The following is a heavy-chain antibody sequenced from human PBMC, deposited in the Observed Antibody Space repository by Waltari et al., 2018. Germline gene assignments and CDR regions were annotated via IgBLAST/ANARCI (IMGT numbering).Heavy chain of an antibody. D-gene: IGHD3-3*01. CDR2: MNDSGSS. V-gene: IGHV4-34*01. CDR3: ARGRDLVGRRANYYYYMDV. CDR1: GGSFSGSY. Sequence: QVQLQQWGAGLLKPSETLSLTCAVYGGSFSGSYWSWIRQPPGKGLEWIGEMNDSGSSNYNPSLKSRVTLLLDTSRKQFSLKLSSVTAADTAVYYCARGRDLVGRRANYYYYMDVWGKGHTVTVSS. J-gene: IGHJ6*03.